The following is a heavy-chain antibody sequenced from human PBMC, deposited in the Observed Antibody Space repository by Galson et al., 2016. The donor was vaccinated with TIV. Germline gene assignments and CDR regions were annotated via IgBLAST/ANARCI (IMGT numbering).Heavy chain of an antibody. CDR2: VNPGGSII. CDR1: GYRFTSYW. V-gene: IGHV5-51*03. Sequence: QSGAEVKKPGESLKISCKASGYRFTSYWIAWVRQVPGKGLEWVGVVNPGGSIIRYSPPFQGQVTVSSDKSINTAYLQWISLKASDTATYYCARQYDFGDYRGDAFYIWGHGTMAIVSS. J-gene: IGHJ3*02. D-gene: IGHD4-17*01. CDR3: ARQYDFGDYRGDAFYI.